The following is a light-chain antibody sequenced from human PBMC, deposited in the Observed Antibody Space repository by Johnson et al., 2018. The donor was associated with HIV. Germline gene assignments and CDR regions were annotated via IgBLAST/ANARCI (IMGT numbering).Light chain of an antibody. CDR3: GTWDSSLNGYV. CDR1: SSSIGNNY. J-gene: IGLJ1*01. CDR2: ENN. V-gene: IGLV1-51*02. Sequence: QSVLTQSPSVSAAPGQKVTISCSGNSSSIGNNYVSWYQQLPGTAPKLLIYENNKRPSVIPDRFSGSKSGTSATLGITGLQTGDEADYFCGTWDSSLNGYVCGSGTKGTVL.